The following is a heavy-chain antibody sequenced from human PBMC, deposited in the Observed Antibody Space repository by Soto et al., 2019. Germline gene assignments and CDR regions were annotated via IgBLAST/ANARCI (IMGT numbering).Heavy chain of an antibody. J-gene: IGHJ4*02. CDR2: IYYSGST. Sequence: SETMSLTCTVSGGSISSYYWGWIRQPPGKGLEWIGYIYYSGSTNYNPSLKSRVTISVDTSKNQFSLKLSSVTAADTAVYYCARDPHMTDCSSTSCYGSTPPYFDYWGQGTLVTVSS. D-gene: IGHD2-2*01. V-gene: IGHV4-59*01. CDR1: GGSISSYY. CDR3: ARDPHMTDCSSTSCYGSTPPYFDY.